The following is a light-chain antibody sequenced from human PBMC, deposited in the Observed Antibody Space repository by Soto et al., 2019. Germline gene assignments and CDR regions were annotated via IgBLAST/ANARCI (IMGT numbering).Light chain of an antibody. CDR3: QQYARSSWT. J-gene: IGKJ1*01. V-gene: IGKV3-20*01. CDR1: QRVSLSY. CDR2: DSS. Sequence: DIVLTQSPDTLSLSPGERVTLSCRASQRVSLSYLVWYQQKPVQAPSRLIYDSSTRASAVPDRFDGGGSGTDFTLTITTLEPEASAVYYCQQYARSSWTFGQGTKLESK.